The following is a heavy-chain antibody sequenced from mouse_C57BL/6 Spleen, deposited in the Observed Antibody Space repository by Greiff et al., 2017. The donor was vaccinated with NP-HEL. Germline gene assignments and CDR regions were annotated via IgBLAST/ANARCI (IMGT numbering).Heavy chain of an antibody. D-gene: IGHD4-1*01. CDR3: ARWETGTAWFAY. Sequence: EVQLHQSGPELVKPGASVKISCKASGYTFTDYYMNWVKQSHGKSLEWIGDINPNNGGTSYNQKFKGKATLTVDKSSSTAYMELRSLTSEDSAVYYCARWETGTAWFAYWGQGTLVTVSA. V-gene: IGHV1-26*01. J-gene: IGHJ3*01. CDR2: INPNNGGT. CDR1: GYTFTDYY.